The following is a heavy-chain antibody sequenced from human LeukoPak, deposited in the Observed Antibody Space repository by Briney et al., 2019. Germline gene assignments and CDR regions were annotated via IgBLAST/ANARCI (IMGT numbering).Heavy chain of an antibody. CDR3: ALNRGGSTRFDP. J-gene: IGHJ5*02. CDR1: GFTFSSYW. Sequence: PGGSLRLPCAASGFTFSSYWMHWVRQAPGKGLVWVSRINSDGSSTSYADSVKGRFTISRDNAKNTLYLQMNSLRAEDTAVYYCALNRGGSTRFDPWGQGTLVTVSS. D-gene: IGHD1/OR15-1a*01. CDR2: INSDGSST. V-gene: IGHV3-74*01.